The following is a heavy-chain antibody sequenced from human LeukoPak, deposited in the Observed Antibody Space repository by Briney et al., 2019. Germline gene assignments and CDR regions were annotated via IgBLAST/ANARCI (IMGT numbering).Heavy chain of an antibody. D-gene: IGHD3-22*01. CDR1: GASISDYY. V-gene: IGHV4-4*09. CDR3: ARVVPSGGYYRTGPFDN. CDR2: IDASVTT. Sequence: SETLSLTCAVSGASISDYYWGWIRQPPGEGLGWVGCIDASVTTDYNPSLNGRVTISLDTSKNQFSLRLDFLTAADTAVYYCARVVPSGGYYRTGPFDNWGQGTLVAVSS. J-gene: IGHJ4*02.